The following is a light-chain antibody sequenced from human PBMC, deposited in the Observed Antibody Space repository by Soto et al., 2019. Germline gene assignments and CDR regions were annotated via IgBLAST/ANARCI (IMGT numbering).Light chain of an antibody. CDR1: RPVVRQY. CDR3: QQNGRSPT. CDR2: DAV. Sequence: EIVLTQSPDALSLSPGERVSLSCRASRPVVRQYIARDHQKPGQAPRLLIHDAVSRATGIPDRFSGSGSGTGTDFTLFISRLEPEDCGVYYCQQNGRSPTVGPGTKVEVK. J-gene: IGKJ3*01. V-gene: IGKV3-20*01.